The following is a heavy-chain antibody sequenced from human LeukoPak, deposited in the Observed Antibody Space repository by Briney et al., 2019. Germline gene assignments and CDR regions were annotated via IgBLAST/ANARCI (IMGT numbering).Heavy chain of an antibody. CDR1: GGSFSGYY. Sequence: SETLSLTCAGYGGSFSGYYWSWIRQPPGKGLEWIGEINHSGSTNYNPTLKSRVTISVDTSKNQFSLKLSSVTAADTAVYYCARGSMTTVTRLDYWGQGTLVTVSS. CDR2: INHSGST. V-gene: IGHV4-34*01. D-gene: IGHD4-17*01. J-gene: IGHJ4*02. CDR3: ARGSMTTVTRLDY.